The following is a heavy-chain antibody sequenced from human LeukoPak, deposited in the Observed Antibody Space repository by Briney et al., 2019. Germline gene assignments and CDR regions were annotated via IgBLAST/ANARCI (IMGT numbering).Heavy chain of an antibody. CDR3: TTDLWYDSSGYMFDY. J-gene: IGHJ4*02. CDR2: IESKTDGGTT. Sequence: PGGSHRLSCAASGFSFSDAWMSWVRQIPGKGLEWVGRIESKTDGGTTDYAAPVKGRFTISRDDSTNTLYLQMNSLKSEDTAVYYCTTDLWYDSSGYMFDYWGQGTLVTVSS. CDR1: GFSFSDAW. V-gene: IGHV3-15*04. D-gene: IGHD3-22*01.